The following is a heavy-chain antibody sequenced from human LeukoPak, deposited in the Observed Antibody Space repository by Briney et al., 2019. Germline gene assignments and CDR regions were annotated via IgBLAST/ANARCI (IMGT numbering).Heavy chain of an antibody. CDR1: GYTFTSYG. V-gene: IGHV1-18*01. Sequence: ASVKVSCKASGYTFTSYGISWVRQAPGQGLEWMGWISAYNGNTNYAQKLQGRVTMTTDTSTSTAYMELRSLRSDDTAVYYCARGKDYDFWSGNYYYYMDVWGKGTTVTVSS. J-gene: IGHJ6*03. D-gene: IGHD3-3*01. CDR2: ISAYNGNT. CDR3: ARGKDYDFWSGNYYYYMDV.